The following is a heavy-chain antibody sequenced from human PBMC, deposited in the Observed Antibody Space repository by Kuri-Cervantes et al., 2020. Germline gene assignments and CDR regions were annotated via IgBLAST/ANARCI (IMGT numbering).Heavy chain of an antibody. Sequence: SLNISWAASGFTFSNYWMSWVRQAPGKGLEWVANIKQDGSEKYYVESVKGRFTISRDNAKNSLYLQMNSLRAEDTAVYYCARPGYSRSWYEFIYYYGIDVWGQGTTVTVSS. CDR2: IKQDGSEK. J-gene: IGHJ6*02. CDR1: GFTFSNYW. V-gene: IGHV3-7*01. D-gene: IGHD6-13*01. CDR3: ARPGYSRSWYEFIYYYGIDV.